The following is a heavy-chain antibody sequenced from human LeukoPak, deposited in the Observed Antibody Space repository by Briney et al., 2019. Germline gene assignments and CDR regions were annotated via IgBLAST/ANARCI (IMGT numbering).Heavy chain of an antibody. D-gene: IGHD2-8*02. V-gene: IGHV1-18*01. CDR3: ARDFYHGHCAGLSCFLLDY. Sequence: ASVKVSCKASGYSFTSYGITWVRQAPGQGLEWMGWISAYYGHTNYAQKLQGRVNMTTDTSTNTAYMELRSLRSDDTAVYYCARDFYHGHCAGLSCFLLDYWGQGALVIVSS. CDR1: GYSFTSYG. CDR2: ISAYYGHT. J-gene: IGHJ4*02.